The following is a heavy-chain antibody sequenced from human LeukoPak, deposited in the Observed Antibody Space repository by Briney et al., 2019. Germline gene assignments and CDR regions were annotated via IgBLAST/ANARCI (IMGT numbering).Heavy chain of an antibody. CDR3: ARRGVVIRVVLVGFHKEAYYFDS. Sequence: GGSLRLSCAVSGITLSNYGMSWVRQAPGKGLEWVAGISGSGGGTNYADSVKGRFTISRDNTKNTLYLQMNSLRPEDTAVYFCARRGVVIRVVLVGFHKEAYYFDSWGQGALVTVSS. V-gene: IGHV3-23*01. J-gene: IGHJ4*02. CDR2: ISGSGGGT. CDR1: GITLSNYG. D-gene: IGHD3-10*01.